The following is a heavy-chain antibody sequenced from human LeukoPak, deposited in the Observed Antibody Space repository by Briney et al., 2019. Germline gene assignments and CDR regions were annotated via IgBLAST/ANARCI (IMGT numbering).Heavy chain of an antibody. CDR1: GYSISSGYY. J-gene: IGHJ4*02. CDR3: ARRYSNSYFDY. CDR2: VYQSGIT. Sequence: SETLSLTCAVSGYSISSGYYWGWIRQPPGKGQEWIGNVYQSGITYYNASLKSRVTISVDTSKNQFSLKLNSVTAADTAVYYCARRYSNSYFDYWGQGTLVTVSS. D-gene: IGHD4-11*01. V-gene: IGHV4-38-2*01.